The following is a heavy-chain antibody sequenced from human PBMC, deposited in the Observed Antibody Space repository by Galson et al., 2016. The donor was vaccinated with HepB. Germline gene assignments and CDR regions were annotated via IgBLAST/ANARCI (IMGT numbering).Heavy chain of an antibody. V-gene: IGHV1-69*13. CDR3: AQPRTTVTTLYYYYGMDV. Sequence: SVKVSCKASGGTFSNYAISWVRQAPGQGLEWMGGIIPIFGTANYAQKFQGRVTITADEFTSTAYMELSSLRSEGTAVYYCAQPRTTVTTLYYYYGMDVWGQGTTVTVSS. J-gene: IGHJ6*02. CDR1: GGTFSNYA. CDR2: IIPIFGTA. D-gene: IGHD4-17*01.